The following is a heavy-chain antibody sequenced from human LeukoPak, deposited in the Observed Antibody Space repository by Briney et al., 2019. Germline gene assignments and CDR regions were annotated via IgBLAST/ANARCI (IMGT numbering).Heavy chain of an antibody. CDR2: IYYSGST. Sequence: SETLSLTCTVSGGSISSISYYWGWIRQSPGKGLEWIGSIYYSGSTYYNPSLKSRVTISEDTSKNQFSLKLSSVTAADTAVYYCAGRQSGRYHFDYWGQGTLVTVSS. D-gene: IGHD6-19*01. CDR3: AGRQSGRYHFDY. CDR1: GGSISSISYY. J-gene: IGHJ4*02. V-gene: IGHV4-39*01.